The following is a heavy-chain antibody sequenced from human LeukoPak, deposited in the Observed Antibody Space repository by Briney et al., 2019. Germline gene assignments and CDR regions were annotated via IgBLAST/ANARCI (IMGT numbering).Heavy chain of an antibody. J-gene: IGHJ4*02. CDR3: AGHLHCSGDSCYDY. CDR2: IYYSGST. V-gene: IGHV4-39*01. D-gene: IGHD2-15*01. CDR1: GGSISSSSYY. Sequence: SETLSLTCTVSGGSISSSSYYWGWIRQPPGKGLEWIGSIYYSGSTYYNPSLKSRVTISVDTSKNQFSLKLSSVTAADTAVYYCAGHLHCSGDSCYDYWGQGTLVTVSS.